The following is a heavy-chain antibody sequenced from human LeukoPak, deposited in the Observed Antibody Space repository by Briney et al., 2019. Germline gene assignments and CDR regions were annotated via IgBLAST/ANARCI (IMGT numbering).Heavy chain of an antibody. D-gene: IGHD2-2*01. Sequence: GASVRVSCKASGYTFNNYGISWVRQAPGQGREWMGWISAKNGSTNYAQKLQGRVTMTTDTSTSTAYRELRSLRSADKAVYYCASGSGVVPAAKAFDYWGQGTLVTVSS. CDR1: GYTFNNYG. CDR3: ASGSGVVPAAKAFDY. J-gene: IGHJ4*02. CDR2: ISAKNGST. V-gene: IGHV1-18*01.